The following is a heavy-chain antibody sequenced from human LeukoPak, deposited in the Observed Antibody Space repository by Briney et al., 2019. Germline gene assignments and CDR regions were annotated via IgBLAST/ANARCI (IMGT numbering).Heavy chain of an antibody. J-gene: IGHJ4*02. CDR1: GYTFTGYY. CDR2: INPNSGGT. CDR3: ARVLPTYYYDSSGYPPFDY. V-gene: IGHV1-2*02. D-gene: IGHD3-22*01. Sequence: GASVKVSCKASGYTFTGYYMHWVRQAPGQGLEWMGWINPNSGGTNYAQKSQGRVTMTRDTSISTAYMELSRLRSDDTAVYYCARVLPTYYYDSSGYPPFDYWGQGTLVTVSS.